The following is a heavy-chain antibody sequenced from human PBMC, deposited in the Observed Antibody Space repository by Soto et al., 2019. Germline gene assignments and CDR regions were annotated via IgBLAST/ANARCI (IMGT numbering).Heavy chain of an antibody. D-gene: IGHD2-15*01. CDR2: LIPILGTA. Sequence: QVQLVQSGAEVKKPGSSVKVSCKASGGTFSTYAISWVRQAPGQGLEWMGGLIPILGTADYAQKLQGSVTITADESTSTAYMELSGLRSEDTAVYFCARFSSATKLGSGLDYWGQGTLVTVSS. V-gene: IGHV1-69*01. CDR1: GGTFSTYA. CDR3: ARFSSATKLGSGLDY. J-gene: IGHJ4*02.